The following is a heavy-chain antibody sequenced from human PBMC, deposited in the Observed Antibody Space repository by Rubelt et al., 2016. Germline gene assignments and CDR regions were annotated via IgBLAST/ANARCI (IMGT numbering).Heavy chain of an antibody. CDR1: GYTFTNYG. Sequence: QVQLVQSGDEGKKPGASVKVSCKASGYTFTNYGMHWVRQAPGQRLEWMGWIDAGNGDTKYSQKLKDRVSITRDASANTAYMELSSLRSEDTAVYYCARANHGDYEDYWGQGTLVTVSS. CDR2: IDAGNGDT. J-gene: IGHJ4*02. D-gene: IGHD4-17*01. CDR3: ARANHGDYEDY. V-gene: IGHV1-3*01.